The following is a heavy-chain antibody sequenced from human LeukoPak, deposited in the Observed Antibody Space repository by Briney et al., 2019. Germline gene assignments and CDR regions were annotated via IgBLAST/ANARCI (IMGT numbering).Heavy chain of an antibody. Sequence: PGGSLRLSCAASGFTFSSYSMNWVRQAPGKGLEWVSSISSSSSYIYYADSVKGRFTISRDNAKNSLYLQMSSLRAEDTAVYYCARAAGYQLLSLFDYWGQGTLVTVSS. CDR2: ISSSSSYI. V-gene: IGHV3-21*01. CDR3: ARAAGYQLLSLFDY. D-gene: IGHD2-2*01. CDR1: GFTFSSYS. J-gene: IGHJ4*02.